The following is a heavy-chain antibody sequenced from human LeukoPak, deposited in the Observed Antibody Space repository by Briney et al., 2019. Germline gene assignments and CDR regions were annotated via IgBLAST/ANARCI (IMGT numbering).Heavy chain of an antibody. CDR1: GYTFTGYY. Sequence: ASVKVSCKASGYTFTGYYMHWVRQAPGQGLEWMGWINPNSGGTNYAQKFRGRVTMTRDTSISTAYMELSRLRSDDTAVYYCARGGALGIAAAGPLGYWGQGTLVTVSS. CDR2: INPNSGGT. V-gene: IGHV1-2*02. D-gene: IGHD6-13*01. J-gene: IGHJ4*02. CDR3: ARGGALGIAAAGPLGY.